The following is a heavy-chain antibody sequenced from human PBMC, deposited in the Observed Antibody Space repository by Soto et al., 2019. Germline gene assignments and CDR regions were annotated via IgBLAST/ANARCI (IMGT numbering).Heavy chain of an antibody. CDR2: IIPIFGTA. Sequence: QVQLVQSGAEVKKPGSSVKVSCKASGGTFSSYAISWVRQAPGQGLEWMGGIIPIFGTANYAQKFQGRVTITADESTSTAYIELSSLRSEDTAVYYCARASYCSGGSCYSMNYYYYGMDVWGQGTTVTVSS. J-gene: IGHJ6*02. V-gene: IGHV1-69*01. CDR1: GGTFSSYA. CDR3: ARASYCSGGSCYSMNYYYYGMDV. D-gene: IGHD2-15*01.